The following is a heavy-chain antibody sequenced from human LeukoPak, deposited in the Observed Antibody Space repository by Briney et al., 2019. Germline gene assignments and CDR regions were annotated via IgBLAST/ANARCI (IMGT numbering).Heavy chain of an antibody. Sequence: PGGSLRLSCAASGFTFSSYWMSWVRQAPGKGLEWVAVIWYDGSNKYYADSVKGRFTISRDNSKNTLYLQMNSLRAEDTAVYYCARDVGTFYDILTGNVDYWGQGTLVTVSS. J-gene: IGHJ4*02. CDR1: GFTFSSYW. CDR2: IWYDGSNK. D-gene: IGHD3-9*01. CDR3: ARDVGTFYDILTGNVDY. V-gene: IGHV3-33*08.